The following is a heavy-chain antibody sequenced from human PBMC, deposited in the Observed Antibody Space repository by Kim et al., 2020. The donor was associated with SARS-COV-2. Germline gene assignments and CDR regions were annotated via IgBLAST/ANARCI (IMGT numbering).Heavy chain of an antibody. Sequence: GGSLRLSCAASGFTFDDYAMHWARQAPGKGLEWVSGISWNSGSIGYADSVKGRFTISRDNAKNSLYLQMNSLRAEDTALYYCARAASLGDDYYYGMDVWGQGTTVTVSS. D-gene: IGHD3-10*01. V-gene: IGHV3-9*01. CDR2: ISWNSGSI. J-gene: IGHJ6*02. CDR3: ARAASLGDDYYYGMDV. CDR1: GFTFDDYA.